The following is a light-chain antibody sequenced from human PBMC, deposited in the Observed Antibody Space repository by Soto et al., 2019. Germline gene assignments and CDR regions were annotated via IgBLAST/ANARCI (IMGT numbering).Light chain of an antibody. CDR3: QQYNNWPTIT. CDR1: QSVRSN. CDR2: GAS. J-gene: IGKJ5*01. V-gene: IGKV3-15*01. Sequence: MVLTHSPATLSVSPFERVTRSCVASQSVRSNLAWYQQKPGQSPRLLIYGASTRATGIPARFSGSGSGTEFTLTISSLQSEDFAVYYCQQYNNWPTITFGQGTRLEI.